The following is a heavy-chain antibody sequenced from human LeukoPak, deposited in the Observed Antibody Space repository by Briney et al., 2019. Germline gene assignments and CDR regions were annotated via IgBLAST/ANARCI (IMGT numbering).Heavy chain of an antibody. CDR2: ISGYNGDR. D-gene: IGHD2-21*01. Sequence: GASVKVSCRASSYSFTSYGINWVRQAPGQGLEWMGWISGYNGDRNYAQKLQDRVTMTTDTSTSTAYMEPRGLRSDDTAVYYCARAAIYYYYMDVWGKGTTVTVSS. V-gene: IGHV1-18*01. CDR1: SYSFTSYG. J-gene: IGHJ6*03. CDR3: ARAAIYYYYMDV.